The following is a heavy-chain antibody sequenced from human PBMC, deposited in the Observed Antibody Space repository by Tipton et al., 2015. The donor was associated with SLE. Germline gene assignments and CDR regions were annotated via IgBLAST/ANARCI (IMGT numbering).Heavy chain of an antibody. CDR3: ARTADYGCKGDHFDY. J-gene: IGHJ4*01. Sequence: TLSLTCTVSGGSISSGGCYWSWMRQPAGRGLEWIGRVYRSGSTNYNPFLKSRITISLDKSRNQFSLRLTSVTAADTAVYYCARTADYGCKGDHFDYWGHGALVTVSS. D-gene: IGHD4-23*01. CDR2: VYRSGST. CDR1: GGSISSGGCY. V-gene: IGHV4-61*02.